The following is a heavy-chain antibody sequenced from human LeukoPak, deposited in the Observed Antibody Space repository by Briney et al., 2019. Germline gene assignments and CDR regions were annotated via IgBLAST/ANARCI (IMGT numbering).Heavy chain of an antibody. CDR1: GGSISRYY. V-gene: IGHV4-59*08. Sequence: PSETLSLTCTVSGGSISRYYWSWIRQPPGKGLEWIGYIYYSGSTNYNPSLKSRVTISVDTSKNQFSLKLNSVTAADTAVYFCARGHDYGDYVEYWGQGTLVTVSS. J-gene: IGHJ4*02. CDR3: ARGHDYGDYVEY. D-gene: IGHD4-17*01. CDR2: IYYSGST.